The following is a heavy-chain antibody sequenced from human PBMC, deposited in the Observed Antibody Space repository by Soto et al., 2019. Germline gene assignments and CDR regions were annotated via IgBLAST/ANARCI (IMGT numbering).Heavy chain of an antibody. CDR1: GYTFTSYG. Sequence: ASVKVSCKTSGYTFTSYGTSWVRHAPGQGLEWLGWISGYNGNTNYAQKFQGRITMTTDTSTSTAYMELRSLRSDDTAVYYCARWKRAVVGHAAYYYYVMDVWCQGTTVTVYS. J-gene: IGHJ6*02. CDR3: ARWKRAVVGHAAYYYYVMDV. D-gene: IGHD2-15*01. CDR2: ISGYNGNT. V-gene: IGHV1-18*04.